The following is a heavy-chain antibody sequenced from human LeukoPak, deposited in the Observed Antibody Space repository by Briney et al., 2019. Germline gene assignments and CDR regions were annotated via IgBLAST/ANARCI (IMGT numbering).Heavy chain of an antibody. CDR2: IRSKAYGGTT. CDR1: GFSFSTYA. CDR3: TSASYSSGWYLDY. D-gene: IGHD6-19*01. V-gene: IGHV3-49*04. Sequence: GGSLRLSCAASGFSFSTYAMSWVRQAPGKGLEWVGFIRSKAYGGTTEYAASVKGRFTISRDDSKSIAYLQMNSLKTEDTAVYYCTSASYSSGWYLDYWGQGTLVTVSS. J-gene: IGHJ4*02.